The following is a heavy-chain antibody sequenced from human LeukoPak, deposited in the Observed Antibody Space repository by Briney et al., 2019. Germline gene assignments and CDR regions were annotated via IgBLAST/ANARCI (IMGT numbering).Heavy chain of an antibody. J-gene: IGHJ4*02. CDR2: IFYSGST. CDR3: ARDGYSGNDGL. Sequence: SETLSLTCTVSGGSIRSYYWSWIRQPPGKGLEWIGYIFYSGSTNYNPSLGSRVTISVDTSKNQFSLKLSSVTAADTAVYYCARDGYSGNDGLWGQGTLVTVSS. D-gene: IGHD5-12*01. CDR1: GGSIRSYY. V-gene: IGHV4-59*01.